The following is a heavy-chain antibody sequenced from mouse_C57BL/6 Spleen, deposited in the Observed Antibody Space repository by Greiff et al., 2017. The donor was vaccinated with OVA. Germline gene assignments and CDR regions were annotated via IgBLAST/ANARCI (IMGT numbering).Heavy chain of an antibody. J-gene: IGHJ2*01. CDR1: GYTFTSYW. V-gene: IGHV1-55*01. D-gene: IGHD2-4*01. Sequence: QVHVKQPGAELVKPGASVKMSCKASGYTFTSYWITWVKQRPGQGLEWIGDIYPGSGSTNYNEKFKSKATLTVDTSSSTAYMQLSSLTSEDSAVYYCARYGGLRPFDYWGQGTTLTVSS. CDR2: IYPGSGST. CDR3: ARYGGLRPFDY.